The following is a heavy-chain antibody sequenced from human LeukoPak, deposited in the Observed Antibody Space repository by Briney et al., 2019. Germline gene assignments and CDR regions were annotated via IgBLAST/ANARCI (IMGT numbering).Heavy chain of an antibody. V-gene: IGHV6-1*01. CDR3: ARDLSSGRTGSGSYDYYYYYGMDV. J-gene: IGHJ6*02. CDR2: TYYRSKWYN. Sequence: SQTLSLTCAISGDSVSSNSAAWNWIRQSPSRGLEWLGRTYYRSKWYNDYVVSVKSRITINPDTSKNQFSLQLNSVTPEDTAVYYCARDLSSGRTGSGSYDYYYYYGMDVWGQGTTVTVSS. CDR1: GDSVSSNSAA. D-gene: IGHD3-10*01.